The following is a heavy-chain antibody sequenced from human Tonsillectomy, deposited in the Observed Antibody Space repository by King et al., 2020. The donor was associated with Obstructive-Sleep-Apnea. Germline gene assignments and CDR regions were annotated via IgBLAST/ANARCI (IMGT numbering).Heavy chain of an antibody. CDR2: IYYNGNT. CDR1: GGSISGYY. Sequence: QLQESGPGLVKPSETLSLTCTVSGGSISGYYWSWIRQPPRKGLEWIAFIYYNGNTNYSPSLKSRVTISVDTSKNQFSLKLSSVTAADTAVYYCARRREGYGGDYFDYWGQGTLVTVSS. D-gene: IGHD3-16*01. CDR3: ARRREGYGGDYFDY. V-gene: IGHV4-59*01. J-gene: IGHJ4*02.